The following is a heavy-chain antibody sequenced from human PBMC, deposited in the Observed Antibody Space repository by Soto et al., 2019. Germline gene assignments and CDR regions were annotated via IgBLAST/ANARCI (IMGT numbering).Heavy chain of an antibody. J-gene: IGHJ4*02. CDR2: IYWDDDK. V-gene: IGHV2-5*02. CDR3: AHMGDLITMVRGVDYFDY. D-gene: IGHD3-10*01. CDR1: GFSLSTSGVG. Sequence: QITLKESGPTLVKPTQTLTLTCTFSGFSLSTSGVGVGWIRQPPGKALEWLALIYWDDDKRYSPSLKSRLTITKYTSKNQVVLTMTNMDPVDTATYYCAHMGDLITMVRGVDYFDYWGQGTLVTVSS.